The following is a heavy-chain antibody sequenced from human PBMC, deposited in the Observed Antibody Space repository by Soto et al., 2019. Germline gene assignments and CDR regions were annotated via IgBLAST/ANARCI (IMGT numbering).Heavy chain of an antibody. CDR3: ASHSSSWYHNWFDP. CDR1: GYTFTSYG. D-gene: IGHD6-13*01. Sequence: GASVKVSCKASGYTFTSYGISWVRQAPGQGLEWMGWISAYNGNTNYAQKLQGRVTMTTDTSTSTAYMELRSLRSDDTAVYYCASHSSSWYHNWFDPWGQGTLVTVSS. V-gene: IGHV1-18*01. J-gene: IGHJ5*02. CDR2: ISAYNGNT.